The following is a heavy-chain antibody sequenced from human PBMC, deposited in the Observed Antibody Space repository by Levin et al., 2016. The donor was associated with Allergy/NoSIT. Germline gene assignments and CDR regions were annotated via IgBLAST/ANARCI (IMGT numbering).Heavy chain of an antibody. V-gene: IGHV7-4-1*01. D-gene: IGHD3-3*01. CDR2: INTNTGNP. J-gene: IGHJ6*02. CDR3: ARAERERYYDFWSGKTYGMDV. Sequence: WVRQAPGQGLEWMGWINTNTGNPTYAQGFTGRFVFSLDTSVSTAYLQICSLKAEDTAVYYCARAERERYYDFWSGKTYGMDVWGQGTTVTVSS.